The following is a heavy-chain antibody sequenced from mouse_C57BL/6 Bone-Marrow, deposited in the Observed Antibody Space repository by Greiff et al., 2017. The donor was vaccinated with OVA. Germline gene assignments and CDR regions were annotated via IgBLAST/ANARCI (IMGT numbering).Heavy chain of an antibody. J-gene: IGHJ4*01. CDR3: ARRTAQAFAMDY. CDR2: ISNGGGST. CDR1: GFTFSDYY. Sequence: EVKLVESGGGLVQPGGSLKLSCAASGFTFSDYYMYWVRQTPEKRLEWVAYISNGGGSTYYPDTVKGRFTISRDNAKNTLYLQMSCLKSEDTAMYYCARRTAQAFAMDYWGQGTSVTVSS. V-gene: IGHV5-12*01. D-gene: IGHD3-2*02.